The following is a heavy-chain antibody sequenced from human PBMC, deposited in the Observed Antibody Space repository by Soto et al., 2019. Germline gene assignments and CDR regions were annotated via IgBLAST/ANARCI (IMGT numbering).Heavy chain of an antibody. V-gene: IGHV4-4*02. CDR1: GVSISSGNW. CDR2: VYNDGSA. CDR3: ARLVYDSRLNYLYFDH. D-gene: IGHD3-22*01. J-gene: IGHJ4*02. Sequence: SETLSLTCDVSGVSISSGNWWSWVRQPPGKGLEWLAEVYNDGSANYHPSLESRATISVDRSKNQFSRRLSSVTAADTGKYYCARLVYDSRLNYLYFDHWGQGTLVTVSS.